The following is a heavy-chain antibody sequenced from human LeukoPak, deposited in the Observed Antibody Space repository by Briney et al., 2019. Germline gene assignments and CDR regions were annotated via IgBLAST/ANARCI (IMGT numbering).Heavy chain of an antibody. CDR1: GFTFSSYA. CDR3: ARKAQGITIFGVPHEEAFDI. J-gene: IGHJ3*02. CDR2: IRKEESEK. V-gene: IGHV3-7*01. D-gene: IGHD3-3*01. Sequence: GGSLRLSCAASGFTFSSYAMSWVRQATGKGLGGVANIRKEESEKYYVDSVKGRFTISRDNAKNSLYLQMNSLRAEDTAVYYCARKAQGITIFGVPHEEAFDIWGQGTMVTVSS.